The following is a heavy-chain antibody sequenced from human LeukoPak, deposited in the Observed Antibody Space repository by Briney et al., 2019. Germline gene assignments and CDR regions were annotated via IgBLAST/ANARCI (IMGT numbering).Heavy chain of an antibody. CDR3: ATPFHSSGYYDAFDI. J-gene: IGHJ3*02. CDR1: GYTFSSYG. D-gene: IGHD3-22*01. Sequence: RRATVKVSCRASGYTFSSYGINWVRHAPPQGLELMGWVSAYNGNTNYAQKLQGRVTMTTDTSTSTAYMELRSLRSDDTAVYYCATPFHSSGYYDAFDIWGQGTMVTVSS. CDR2: VSAYNGNT. V-gene: IGHV1-18*04.